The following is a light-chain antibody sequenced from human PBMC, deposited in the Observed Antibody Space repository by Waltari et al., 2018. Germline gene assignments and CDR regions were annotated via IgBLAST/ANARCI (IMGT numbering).Light chain of an antibody. CDR1: QSLLYSNGYNY. V-gene: IGKV2-28*01. Sequence: EIVLTQSPLSLPVTPGAPASIPCRSSQSLLYSNGYNYLDWYLQKPGQSPQRLLYLGSNRASGVPDRFSGSGSGTDFTLKITRVEAEDVGVYYCMQALQTPLTFGGGTKVEIK. CDR2: LGS. J-gene: IGKJ4*01. CDR3: MQALQTPLT.